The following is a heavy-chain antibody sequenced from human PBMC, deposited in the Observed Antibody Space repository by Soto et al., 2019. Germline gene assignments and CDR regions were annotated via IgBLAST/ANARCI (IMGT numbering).Heavy chain of an antibody. CDR2: IIPILGIA. J-gene: IGHJ6*03. Sequence: SVKVSCTASGGTFSSYTISWVRQAPGQGLEWMGRIIPILGIANYAQKFQGRVTITADKSTSTAYMELSSLRSEDTAVYYCARGPIFGVVIPSYYYYYMDVWGKGTTVTVSS. CDR3: ARGPIFGVVIPSYYYYYMDV. V-gene: IGHV1-69*02. D-gene: IGHD3-3*01. CDR1: GGTFSSYT.